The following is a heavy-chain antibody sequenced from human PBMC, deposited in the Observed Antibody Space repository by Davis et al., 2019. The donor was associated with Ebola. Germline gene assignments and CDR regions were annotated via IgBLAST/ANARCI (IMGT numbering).Heavy chain of an antibody. CDR1: GAAITSYY. CDR3: ARLVALYDDSGYAYFDY. V-gene: IGHV4-59*01. Sequence: SETLSLTCTVSGAAITSYYWSWIRQPPGKGLECIGYVHYSGSSNYNPNLKSRVTMSTDTSKMQFSLKLSSVTAADTAVYYCARLVALYDDSGYAYFDYWGLGTLVTVSS. J-gene: IGHJ4*02. CDR2: VHYSGSS. D-gene: IGHD3-22*01.